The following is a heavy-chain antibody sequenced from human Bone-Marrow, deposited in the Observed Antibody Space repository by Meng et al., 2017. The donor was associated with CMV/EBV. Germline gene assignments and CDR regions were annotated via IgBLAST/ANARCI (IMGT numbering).Heavy chain of an antibody. CDR1: GFTFSGSA. D-gene: IGHD2-2*01. Sequence: GGSLRLSCAASGFTFSGSAMHWVRQASGKGLEWVGRIRSKANSYATAYAASVKGRFTISRDDSKNTAYLQMNSLKTEDTAVYYCTSGYCRSTSCYRPHYYYYGMDVWGQGTTVTVSS. CDR2: IRSKANSYAT. J-gene: IGHJ6*02. CDR3: TSGYCRSTSCYRPHYYYYGMDV. V-gene: IGHV3-73*01.